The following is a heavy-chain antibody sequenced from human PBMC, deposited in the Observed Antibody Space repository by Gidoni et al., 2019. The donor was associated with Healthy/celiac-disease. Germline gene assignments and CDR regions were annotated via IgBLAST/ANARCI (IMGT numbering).Heavy chain of an antibody. D-gene: IGHD6-13*01. CDR2: ISSSSSTI. J-gene: IGHJ4*02. Sequence: EVQLVESGGGLVQPGGSLRLSCAASGFTFSSYSMNWVRQAPGKGLEWVSYISSSSSTIYYADSVKGRFTISRDNAKNSLYLQMNSLRAEDTAVYYCARVAAAGMLYFDYWGQGTLVTVSS. V-gene: IGHV3-48*01. CDR1: GFTFSSYS. CDR3: ARVAAAGMLYFDY.